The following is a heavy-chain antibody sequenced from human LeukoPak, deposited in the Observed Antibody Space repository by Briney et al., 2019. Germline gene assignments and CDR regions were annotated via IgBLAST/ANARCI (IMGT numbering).Heavy chain of an antibody. J-gene: IGHJ3*02. CDR1: GFTFSNYG. V-gene: IGHV1-46*01. D-gene: IGHD6-25*01. CDR2: INPSGGST. Sequence: PGGSLRLSCTASGFTFSNYGMHWVRQAPGQGLEWMGIINPSGGSTSYAQKFQGRVTMTRDMSTSTVYMELSSLRSEDTAVYYCARVRSSGWRDAFDIWGQGTMVTVSS. CDR3: ARVRSSGWRDAFDI.